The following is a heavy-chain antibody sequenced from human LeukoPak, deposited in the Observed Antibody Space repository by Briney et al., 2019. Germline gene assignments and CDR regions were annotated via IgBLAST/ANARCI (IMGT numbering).Heavy chain of an antibody. CDR2: LNPDSGGT. J-gene: IGHJ4*02. V-gene: IGHV1-2*02. D-gene: IGHD6-19*01. Sequence: GASVKVSCKASGFTFTGYYLHWVRQAPGQGLEWMGWLNPDSGGTNYAQKFQGRVTMTRDTSISTAYMELISLRSDDTAVYFCARGLAQWLIDFDYWGQGTLVTVSS. CDR1: GFTFTGYY. CDR3: ARGLAQWLIDFDY.